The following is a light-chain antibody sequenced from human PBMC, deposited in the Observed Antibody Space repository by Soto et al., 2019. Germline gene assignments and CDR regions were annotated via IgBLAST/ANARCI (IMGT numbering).Light chain of an antibody. CDR2: DAS. CDR1: QSISSY. J-gene: IGKJ4*01. CDR3: QQYDNYPLT. Sequence: DIQMTESPSSLSASVGDRVTITCRASQSISSYLNWYQQKPGRAPKFLIYDASSLESGVPSRFSGSGSGTEFTLTISNLQPDDFATYYCQQYDNYPLTFGGGTKVDIK. V-gene: IGKV1-5*01.